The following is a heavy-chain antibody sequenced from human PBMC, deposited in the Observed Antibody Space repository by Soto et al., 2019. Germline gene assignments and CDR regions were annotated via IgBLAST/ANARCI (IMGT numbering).Heavy chain of an antibody. J-gene: IGHJ4*02. D-gene: IGHD2-2*01. Sequence: EVQLLESGGGLVQPGGSLRLSCAASGFTFSNYAMSWVRQAPGKGLEWVSSISDSGISTYYADSVKGRFTISRDNSKNTLFLQMNSLRAEDTAVYYCAKGTSFRYRGQGTLVTVSS. CDR3: AKGTSFRY. V-gene: IGHV3-23*01. CDR1: GFTFSNYA. CDR2: ISDSGIST.